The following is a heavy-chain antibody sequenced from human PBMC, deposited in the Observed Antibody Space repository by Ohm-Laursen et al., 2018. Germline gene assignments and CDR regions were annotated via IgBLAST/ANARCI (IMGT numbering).Heavy chain of an antibody. D-gene: IGHD4-17*01. Sequence: ASVKVSCKPSGYTFTSYGISWVRQAPGQGLGWMGWISAYNGNTNYAQKLQGRVTMTTDTSTSTAYMELRSLRSEDTAVYYCATADYGDYPFDYWGQGTLVTVSS. CDR3: ATADYGDYPFDY. V-gene: IGHV1-18*01. CDR2: ISAYNGNT. J-gene: IGHJ4*02. CDR1: GYTFTSYG.